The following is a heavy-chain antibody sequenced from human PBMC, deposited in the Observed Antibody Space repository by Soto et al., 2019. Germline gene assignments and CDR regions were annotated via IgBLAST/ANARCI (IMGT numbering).Heavy chain of an antibody. V-gene: IGHV4-34*01. Sequence: QVQLQQWGAGLLKPSETLSLTCAVYGGSFSGYYWSWIRQPPGKGLEWIGEINHSGSTNYNPSLKSRVTISVDTSKNQFCLQLSSVTAADTAMYYCARGGYCSSTSGCGKKYNWFDPWGQGTLVTVSS. CDR3: ARGGYCSSTSGCGKKYNWFDP. J-gene: IGHJ5*02. D-gene: IGHD2-2*03. CDR1: GGSFSGYY. CDR2: INHSGST.